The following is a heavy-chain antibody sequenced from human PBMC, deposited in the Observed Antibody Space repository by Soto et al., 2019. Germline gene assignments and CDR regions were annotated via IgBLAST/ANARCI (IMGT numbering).Heavy chain of an antibody. CDR1: GGSISSYY. Sequence: QVQLQESGPGLVKPSETLSLTCTVSGGSISSYYWSWIRQPPGKGLEWIGYIYYSGSTNYNPSLKSRVTISVDTSKNQFSLKLSSVTAADTAVYYCARAGAGDYVSPDAFDIWGQGTMVTVSS. V-gene: IGHV4-59*01. D-gene: IGHD4-17*01. CDR3: ARAGAGDYVSPDAFDI. J-gene: IGHJ3*02. CDR2: IYYSGST.